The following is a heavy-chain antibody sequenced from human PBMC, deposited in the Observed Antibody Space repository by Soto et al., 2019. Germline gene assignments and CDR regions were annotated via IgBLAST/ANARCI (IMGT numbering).Heavy chain of an antibody. V-gene: IGHV1-18*01. CDR3: AREEGYSSSWYGPYYYYYYGMDV. CDR1: GYTFTSYV. CDR2: ISAYNGNT. Sequence: ASVKVSCKASGYTFTSYVISWVRQAPGQGLEWMGWISAYNGNTNYAQKLQGRVTMTTDTSTSTAYMELRSLRSDDTAVYYCAREEGYSSSWYGPYYYYYYGMDVWGQGTTVTVSS. D-gene: IGHD6-13*01. J-gene: IGHJ6*02.